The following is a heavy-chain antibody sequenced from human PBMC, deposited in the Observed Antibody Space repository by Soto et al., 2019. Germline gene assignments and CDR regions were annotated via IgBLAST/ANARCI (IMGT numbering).Heavy chain of an antibody. CDR2: IYYSGST. CDR3: AGDGYYGSGSLSGAFDI. V-gene: IGHV4-31*02. CDR1: GGSISSGGYY. J-gene: IGHJ3*02. D-gene: IGHD3-10*01. Sequence: PSETLSLTCTVSGGSISSGGYYWSWIRQHPGKGLEWIGYIYYSGSTYYNPSLKSRVTISVDTSKNQFSLKLSSVTAADTAVYYCAGDGYYGSGSLSGAFDIWGQGTMVTVSS.